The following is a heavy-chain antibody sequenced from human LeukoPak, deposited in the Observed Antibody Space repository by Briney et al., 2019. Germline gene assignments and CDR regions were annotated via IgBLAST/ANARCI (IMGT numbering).Heavy chain of an antibody. J-gene: IGHJ5*02. CDR3: ATGFLQTRDRQKTSNWFDP. V-gene: IGHV3-15*01. Sequence: GGSLRLSCAASGFSLSSAWMSWVRQTPWKGLEWVGRIKTKTEGGTTDYAEPINGRFTISRDDSKNILYLQMNSLKTDDTGVYYCATGFLQTRDRQKTSNWFDPWGQGTLVTVSS. CDR1: GFSLSSAW. D-gene: IGHD1-14*01. CDR2: IKTKTEGGTT.